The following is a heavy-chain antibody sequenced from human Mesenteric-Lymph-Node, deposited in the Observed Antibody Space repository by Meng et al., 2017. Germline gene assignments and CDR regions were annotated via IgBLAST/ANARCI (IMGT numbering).Heavy chain of an antibody. D-gene: IGHD2-2*01. J-gene: IGHJ4*02. Sequence: QLQLQGSGPGLATASVTLSRTVTVCGCSISRSSYYWGWIRQPPGKGLELIGYMDYRGSTFYNPSLKSRVTISVDTSKNQFSLKLSSVTAADTAVYFCARGELLWDYWGQGTLVTVSS. CDR3: ARGELLWDY. CDR2: MDYRGST. CDR1: GCSISRSSYY. V-gene: IGHV4-30-4*08.